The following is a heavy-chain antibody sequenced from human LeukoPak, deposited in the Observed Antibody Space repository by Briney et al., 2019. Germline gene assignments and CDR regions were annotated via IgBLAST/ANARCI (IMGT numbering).Heavy chain of an antibody. J-gene: IGHJ4*02. CDR2: IYYSGST. CDR1: GGSISSGGYY. V-gene: IGHV4-31*03. CDR3: ARVLDTAMVLDY. Sequence: KPSETLSLTCTVSGGSISSGGYYWSWIRQHPGKGLEWIGYIYYSGSTYYNPSLKSRVTISVDTSKNQFSLKLSSVTAADTAVYYCARVLDTAMVLDYWGQGTLVTVSS. D-gene: IGHD5-18*01.